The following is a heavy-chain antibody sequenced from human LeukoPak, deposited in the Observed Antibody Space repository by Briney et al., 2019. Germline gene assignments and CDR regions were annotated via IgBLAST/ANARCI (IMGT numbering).Heavy chain of an antibody. J-gene: IGHJ3*01. CDR3: ARGGWDHAFDV. CDR2: IGRDGSDT. CDR1: GIAPSPYW. Sequence: PGGSLRLSRAASGIAPSPYWWHWVRQAPGKGLVWVSRIGRDGSDTIYADSVRGRFTISRDNAKNTLYLEMNSLRVEDTAVYFCARGGWDHAFDVWGQGTMVTVSS. D-gene: IGHD1-26*01. V-gene: IGHV3-74*01.